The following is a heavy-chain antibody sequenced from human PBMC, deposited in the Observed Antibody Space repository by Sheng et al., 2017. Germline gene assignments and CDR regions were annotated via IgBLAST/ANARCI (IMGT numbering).Heavy chain of an antibody. V-gene: IGHV4-34*02. CDR3: ARSYYGLGKNYFYMDV. D-gene: IGHD3-10*01. J-gene: IGHJ6*03. CDR2: IYQSGST. Sequence: QVQLQQWGAGLLKPSETPVPSPALSMGGSFSAFRWTWIRQPPGKGLEWIGDIYQSGSTNYNRSLQSRVHHIRRHVREQFSLRLSSVTAADTAMYYCARSYYGLGKNYFYMDVWGKGTTVTVS. CDR1: GGSFSAFR.